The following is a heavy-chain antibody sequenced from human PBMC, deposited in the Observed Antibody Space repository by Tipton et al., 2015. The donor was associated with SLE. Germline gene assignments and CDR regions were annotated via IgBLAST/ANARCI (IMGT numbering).Heavy chain of an antibody. CDR1: GFTFGDYP. D-gene: IGHD6-19*01. J-gene: IGHJ4*02. Sequence: RSLRLSCTASGFTFGDYPMAWVRQAPGNGLEWVGFIRSKAYGGTTEYAASLKGRISISRDDSKSIAYLEMNSLKAEDTAMYYCTRATFAVAGFDFWGQGTLGTVSS. CDR3: TRATFAVAGFDF. CDR2: IRSKAYGGTT. V-gene: IGHV3-49*04.